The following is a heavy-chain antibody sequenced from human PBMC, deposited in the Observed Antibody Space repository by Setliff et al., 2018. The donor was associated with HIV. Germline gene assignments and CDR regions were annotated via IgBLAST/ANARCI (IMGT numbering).Heavy chain of an antibody. CDR3: VKDIAASGPHYYGLDV. V-gene: IGHV3-48*04. D-gene: IGHD6-25*01. J-gene: IGHJ6*02. CDR2: ISSSGFPI. Sequence: QTGGSLRLSCEASGFTFSTYGMNWVRHAPGKGLEWVAQISSSGFPIYYADSVKGRFTISRDNAKNSLYLQMNSLRAEDTALYYCVKDIAASGPHYYGLDVWGQGTTVTVSS. CDR1: GFTFSTYG.